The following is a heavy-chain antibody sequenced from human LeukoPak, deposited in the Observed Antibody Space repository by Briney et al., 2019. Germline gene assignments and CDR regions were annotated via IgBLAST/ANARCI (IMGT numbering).Heavy chain of an antibody. Sequence: GASVKVSCKASGYTFTGYYMHWVRQAPRQGLEWMGWINPNSGGTNYAQKFQGRVTMTRDTSISTAYMELSRLRSDDTAVYYCAREVSQYQLQNWFDPWGQGTLVTVSS. D-gene: IGHD2-2*01. CDR2: INPNSGGT. CDR3: AREVSQYQLQNWFDP. V-gene: IGHV1-2*02. J-gene: IGHJ5*02. CDR1: GYTFTGYY.